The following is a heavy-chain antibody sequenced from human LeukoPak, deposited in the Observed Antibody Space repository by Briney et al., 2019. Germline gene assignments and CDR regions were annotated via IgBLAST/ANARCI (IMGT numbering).Heavy chain of an antibody. CDR1: GGSLNGYY. CDR2: IHSSEGT. V-gene: IGHV4-59*08. D-gene: IGHD4-17*01. Sequence: SETLSLTCTVSGGSLNGYYWGWIRQPPGKGLECIGYIHSSEGTAHNASLKSRLTISLDTSKNQFSLTLSSVTAADTAVYYCARHVYGEGMIVWGEGTTVTVSS. CDR3: ARHVYGEGMIV. J-gene: IGHJ6*04.